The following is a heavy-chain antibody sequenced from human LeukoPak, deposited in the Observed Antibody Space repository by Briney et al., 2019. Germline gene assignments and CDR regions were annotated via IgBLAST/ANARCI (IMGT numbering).Heavy chain of an antibody. Sequence: SETLSLTCIVSGGSSSSHYWSWIRQPPGKGLEWIGYIYTSGSTKYNPSLKSRVTISVDTSKKQFSLNLSSVTAADTAVYYCAGYGIAVSGTEAFDIWGRGTMVTVSS. D-gene: IGHD6-19*01. CDR3: AGYGIAVSGTEAFDI. CDR1: GGSSSSHY. J-gene: IGHJ3*02. CDR2: IYTSGST. V-gene: IGHV4-4*09.